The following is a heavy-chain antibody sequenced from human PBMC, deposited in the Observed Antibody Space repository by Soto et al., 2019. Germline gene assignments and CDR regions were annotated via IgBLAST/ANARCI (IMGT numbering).Heavy chain of an antibody. V-gene: IGHV4-59*01. CDR3: ARRYGASFDY. J-gene: IGHJ4*02. CDR1: GGSISSYY. CDR2: IYYSGST. D-gene: IGHD4-17*01. Sequence: SETLSLTCTVSGGSISSYYWSWIRQPPGKGLEWIGYIYYSGSTNYNPSLKSRVTISVDTSKNQFSLKLSSVTAADTAVYYCARRYGASFDYWGQGTLVTVSA.